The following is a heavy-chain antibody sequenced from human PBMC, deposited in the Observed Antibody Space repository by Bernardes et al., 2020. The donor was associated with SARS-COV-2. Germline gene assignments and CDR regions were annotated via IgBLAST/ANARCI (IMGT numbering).Heavy chain of an antibody. D-gene: IGHD2-15*01. CDR2: IYYRGST. J-gene: IGHJ1*01. CDR3: ARGLGYCSGGSCSHAEYYQH. V-gene: IGHV4-31*02. Sequence: TLSLTCSVSGDSISSGGYYWSWIRQLPGQGLEWIGYIYYRGSTDYNPSLKSRVTILEDTSKNQFSLKLSSVTAADTAVYYCARGLGYCSGGSCSHAEYYQHWGQGTLVTVSS. CDR1: GDSISSGGYY.